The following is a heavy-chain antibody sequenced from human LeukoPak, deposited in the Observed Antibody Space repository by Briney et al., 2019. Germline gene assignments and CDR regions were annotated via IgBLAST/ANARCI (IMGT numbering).Heavy chain of an antibody. V-gene: IGHV3-53*01. D-gene: IGHD3-9*01. CDR2: VYSGGTT. CDR3: ARDRRDILTGPQSSDAFDI. CDR1: GFTASSNY. J-gene: IGHJ3*02. Sequence: GGSLRLSCAAFGFTASSNYMSWVRQAPGKGLEWVSVVYSGGTTYYADSVKGRFTIFRDNPKNTLYLQMNSLRAEDTAVYYCARDRRDILTGPQSSDAFDIWGQGTMVTVSS.